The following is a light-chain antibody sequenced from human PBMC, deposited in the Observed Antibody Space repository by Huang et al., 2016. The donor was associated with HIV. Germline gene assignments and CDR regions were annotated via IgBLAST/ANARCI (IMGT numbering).Light chain of an antibody. CDR2: GAS. V-gene: IGKV3-15*01. CDR3: QQYNNWPPVT. Sequence: EALMTQSPATLSVSPGERVPLSCRASESVGRTVAWYQQKSGQAPRLLIYGASTRATGVPPRCSGRGSGTEFTLSISSLQSEDFAVYYCQQYNNWPPVTFGQGTRLEIK. J-gene: IGKJ5*01. CDR1: ESVGRT.